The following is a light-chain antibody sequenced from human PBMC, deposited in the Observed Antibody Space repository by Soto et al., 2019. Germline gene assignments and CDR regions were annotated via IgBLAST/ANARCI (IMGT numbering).Light chain of an antibody. Sequence: DIQMTQSPSTLSASVGDRVTITCRASQSISNGLAWHQQKPGKAPKLLIYKASSLESGVPSRFSGSASGTEFTLTISSLQPDDFATYYCQQYDSYPLTFGGGTKVEIK. CDR1: QSISNG. CDR3: QQYDSYPLT. J-gene: IGKJ4*01. V-gene: IGKV1-5*03. CDR2: KAS.